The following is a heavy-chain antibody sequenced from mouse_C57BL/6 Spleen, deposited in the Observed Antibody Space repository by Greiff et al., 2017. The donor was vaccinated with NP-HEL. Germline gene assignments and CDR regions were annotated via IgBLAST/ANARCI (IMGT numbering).Heavy chain of an antibody. CDR2: INPSSGYT. Sequence: QVQLQQSGAELARPGASVKMSCKASGYTFTSYTMHWVKQRPGQGLEWIGYINPSSGYTKYNQKFKDKATLTADKSSSTAYMQLSSLTSEDSAVYYCARRYYGSTFYAMDYWGQGTSVTVSS. CDR1: GYTFTSYT. D-gene: IGHD1-1*01. CDR3: ARRYYGSTFYAMDY. J-gene: IGHJ4*01. V-gene: IGHV1-4*01.